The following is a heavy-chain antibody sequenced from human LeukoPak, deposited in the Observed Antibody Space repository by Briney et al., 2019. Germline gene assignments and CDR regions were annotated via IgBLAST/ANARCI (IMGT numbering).Heavy chain of an antibody. CDR3: ARGPSGGYFDY. CDR1: GFTFSSSA. V-gene: IGHV3-30-3*01. CDR2: ISYDGSNK. Sequence: PGGSLRLSCAASGFTFSSSAMSWVRQAPGKGPEWVAVISYDGSNKYYADSVKGRFTISRDNSKNTLYLQMNSLRAEDTAVYYCARGPSGGYFDYWGQGTLVTVSS. D-gene: IGHD4-23*01. J-gene: IGHJ4*02.